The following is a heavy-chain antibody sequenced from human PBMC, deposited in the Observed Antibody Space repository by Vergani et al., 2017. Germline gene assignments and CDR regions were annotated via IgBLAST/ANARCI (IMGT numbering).Heavy chain of an antibody. CDR3: AAGTVTTHYYYYYGMDV. CDR2: INPNSGGT. J-gene: IGHJ6*02. Sequence: QVQLVQSGAEVKKPGASVKVSCKASGYTFTGYYMHWVRQAPGQGLEWMGWINPNSGGTNYAQKFQGRVTMTRDTSISTAYMELSRLRSDDTAVYYCAAGTVTTHYYYYYGMDVWGQGTTVTVSS. CDR1: GYTFTGYY. D-gene: IGHD4-17*01. V-gene: IGHV1-2*02.